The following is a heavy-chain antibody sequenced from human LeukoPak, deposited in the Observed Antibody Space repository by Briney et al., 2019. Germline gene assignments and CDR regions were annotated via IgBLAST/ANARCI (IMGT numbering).Heavy chain of an antibody. V-gene: IGHV4-39*02. J-gene: IGHJ6*03. CDR1: GGSIISSSFW. CDR3: ARERGDRGIDYYMDV. CDR2: IYYSGVS. Sequence: SETLSLTCTVSGGSIISSSFWWGWIRQPPGKGLEWIGSIYYSGVSYYNTSLKSRVTISVDTSKNQFSLKLSSVTAADTAVYYCARERGDRGIDYYMDVWGKGTTVTISS. D-gene: IGHD3-10*01.